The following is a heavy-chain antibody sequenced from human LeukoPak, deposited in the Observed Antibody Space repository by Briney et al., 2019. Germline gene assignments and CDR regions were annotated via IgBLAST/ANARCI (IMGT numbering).Heavy chain of an antibody. Sequence: GGSLRLSCVASGFPSTNFAMSWVRQAPGKGLEWVSIISSSGTSRYYADSVKGRFTISRDNSKNTLFLQMNSLRAEDTAVYYCANHRFGEILWGQGTMVTVSS. CDR3: ANHRFGEIL. J-gene: IGHJ3*01. CDR2: ISSSGTSR. V-gene: IGHV3-23*01. CDR1: GFPSTNFA. D-gene: IGHD3-10*01.